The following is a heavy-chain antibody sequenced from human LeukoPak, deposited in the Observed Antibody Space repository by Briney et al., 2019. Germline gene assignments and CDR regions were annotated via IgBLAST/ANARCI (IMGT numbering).Heavy chain of an antibody. D-gene: IGHD5-24*01. CDR3: AREYGRWLQSGTYYFDY. CDR2: INHSGST. J-gene: IGHJ4*02. CDR1: SGSFSGYY. Sequence: SETLSLTCAVYSGSFSGYYWSWIRQPPGEGLEWIGEINHSGSTSYNPSLKSRVTISVDTSKSQFSLKLNSVTAADTAVYYCAREYGRWLQSGTYYFDYWGQETLVTVSS. V-gene: IGHV4-34*01.